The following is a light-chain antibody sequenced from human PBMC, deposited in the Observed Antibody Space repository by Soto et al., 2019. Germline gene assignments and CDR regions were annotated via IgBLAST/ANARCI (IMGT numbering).Light chain of an antibody. J-gene: IGKJ1*01. CDR3: QQSGNSPGT. CDR1: QSVSSNF. CDR2: DAS. Sequence: EIVLTQSPGTLSLSPGERATLSCRASQSVSSNFLAWYQQKPGQAPRLLIYDASSRATGIPDRFSGSGSGTDFTLTISRLEPEDFAVYYCQQSGNSPGTFGQGTKVEVK. V-gene: IGKV3-20*01.